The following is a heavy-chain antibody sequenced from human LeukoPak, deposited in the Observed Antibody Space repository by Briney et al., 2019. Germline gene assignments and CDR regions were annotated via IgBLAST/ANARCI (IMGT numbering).Heavy chain of an antibody. Sequence: SQTLSLTCATSGDRVSSTSSACHCIRLSPSSCLEWLGWTYYRSTWSFDSAVSVRSRLPINPYTSTNQVSLQLTSVTPEDTAVYFCARRNSNESYYMDFWVKGTTVAVSS. CDR3: ARRNSNESYYMDF. J-gene: IGHJ6*03. V-gene: IGHV6-1*01. D-gene: IGHD1-1*01. CDR2: TYYRSTWSF. CDR1: GDRVSSTSSA.